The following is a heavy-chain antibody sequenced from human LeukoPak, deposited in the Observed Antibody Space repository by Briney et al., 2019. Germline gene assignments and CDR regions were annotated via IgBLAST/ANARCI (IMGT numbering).Heavy chain of an antibody. CDR2: IYPGDSDT. Sequence: RGEPLKISCKGSGYSFTSYWIGWVRQMPGKGPEWMGIIYPGDSDTRYSPSFQGQVTISADKSISTAYLQWSSLKASDTAMYYCARTIRITMVRGTKRDWFDPWGQGTLVTVSS. CDR1: GYSFTSYW. J-gene: IGHJ5*02. D-gene: IGHD3-10*01. V-gene: IGHV5-51*01. CDR3: ARTIRITMVRGTKRDWFDP.